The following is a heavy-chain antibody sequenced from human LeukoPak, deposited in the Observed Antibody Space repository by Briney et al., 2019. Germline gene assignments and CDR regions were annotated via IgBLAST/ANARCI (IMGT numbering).Heavy chain of an antibody. CDR3: AKDGSAMVRGVIYNWFDP. D-gene: IGHD3-10*01. CDR2: ISYDGSNK. Sequence: GGSLRLSCAASGFTFSSYGVHWVRQAPGKGLEWVAVISYDGSNKYYADSVKGRFTISRDNSKNTLYLQMNSLRAEDTAVYYCAKDGSAMVRGVIYNWFDPWGQGTLVTVSS. V-gene: IGHV3-30*18. J-gene: IGHJ5*02. CDR1: GFTFSSYG.